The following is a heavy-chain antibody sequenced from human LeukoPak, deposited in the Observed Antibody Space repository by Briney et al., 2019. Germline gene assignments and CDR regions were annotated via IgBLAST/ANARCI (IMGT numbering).Heavy chain of an antibody. CDR1: GFTFSSYA. Sequence: TGGSLRLSCAASGFTFSSYAMSWVRQAPGKGLEWVSAISGSGGSTYYADPVKGRFTISRDNSKNTLYLQMNSLRAEDTAVYYCAKAGIAAAGRGYFDYWGRGTLVTVSS. J-gene: IGHJ4*02. CDR2: ISGSGGST. D-gene: IGHD6-13*01. V-gene: IGHV3-23*01. CDR3: AKAGIAAAGRGYFDY.